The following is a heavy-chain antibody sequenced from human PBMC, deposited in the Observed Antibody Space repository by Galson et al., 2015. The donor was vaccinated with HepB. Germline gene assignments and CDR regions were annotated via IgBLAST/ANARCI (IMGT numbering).Heavy chain of an antibody. J-gene: IGHJ4*02. CDR1: GDSVSSYSAG. V-gene: IGHV6-1*01. CDR2: TFYRSYWKT. D-gene: IGHD6-25*01. Sequence: CAISGDSVSSYSAGYYLIRQSPSRGLEYLGRTFYRSYWKTEYALSVASRLTITPDTSKNQFSLHLKSVTPDDAAVYFCTQSRHLGQGFHYWGQGIMVTVSS. CDR3: TQSRHLGQGFHY.